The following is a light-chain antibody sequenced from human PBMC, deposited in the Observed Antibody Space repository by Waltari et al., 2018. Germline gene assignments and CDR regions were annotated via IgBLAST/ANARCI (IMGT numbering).Light chain of an antibody. CDR1: QRVSSN. CDR2: GAT. V-gene: IGKV3-15*01. J-gene: IGKJ4*01. CDR3: QQYNNWLLLT. Sequence: EVVMTQSPATLSVSPGDRATLSCRASQRVSSNLAWYQQKPGQAPRPLVHGATTRATGIPARFSGSGSGTEFTLTISSLQSEDFAVYYCQQYNNWLLLTFGGGTKVEIK.